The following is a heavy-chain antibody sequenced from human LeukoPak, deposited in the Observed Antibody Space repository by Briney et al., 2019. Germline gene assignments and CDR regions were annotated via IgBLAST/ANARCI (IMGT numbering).Heavy chain of an antibody. J-gene: IGHJ4*02. Sequence: ASVKVSCKASGYTFTGYYMRWVRQAPGQGLEWMGWINPNSGGTNYAQKFQGRVTMTRDTSISTAYMELSRLRSDDTAVYYCARSGSYYGIFDYWGQGTLVTVSS. D-gene: IGHD1-26*01. V-gene: IGHV1-2*02. CDR1: GYTFTGYY. CDR2: INPNSGGT. CDR3: ARSGSYYGIFDY.